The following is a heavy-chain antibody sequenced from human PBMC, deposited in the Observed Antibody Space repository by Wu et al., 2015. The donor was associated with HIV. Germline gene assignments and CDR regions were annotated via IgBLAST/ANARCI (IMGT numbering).Heavy chain of an antibody. CDR3: ARGQDEDSSGYHDDAFDI. CDR2: IIPIFGTA. V-gene: IGHV1-69*05. D-gene: IGHD3-22*01. J-gene: IGHJ3*02. CDR1: GGTFSSYA. Sequence: QVQLVQSGAEVKKPGSSVKVSCKASGGTFSSYAISWVRQAPGQGLEWMGGIIPIFGTANYAQKFQGRVTITTDESTSTAYMELSSLRSEDTAVYYCARGQDEDSSGYHDDAFDIWGPRGQWSPSLQ.